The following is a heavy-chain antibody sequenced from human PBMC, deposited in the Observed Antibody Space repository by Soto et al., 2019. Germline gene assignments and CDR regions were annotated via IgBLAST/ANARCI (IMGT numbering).Heavy chain of an antibody. D-gene: IGHD6-19*01. Sequence: SETLSLTCTVSGGSISSYYWSWIRQPPGKGLEWIGYIYYSGSTNYNPSLKSRVTISVDTSKNQFSLKLSSVTAADTAVYYCARLVSGWYHAYFDYWGQGTLVTVS. CDR1: GGSISSYY. CDR2: IYYSGST. CDR3: ARLVSGWYHAYFDY. V-gene: IGHV4-59*01. J-gene: IGHJ4*02.